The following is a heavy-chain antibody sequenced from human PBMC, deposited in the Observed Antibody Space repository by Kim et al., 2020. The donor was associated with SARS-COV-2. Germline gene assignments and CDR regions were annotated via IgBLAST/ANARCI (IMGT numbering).Heavy chain of an antibody. Sequence: GGSLRLSCAASGFTVSSNYMSWVRQAPGKGLGWVSVIYSGGSTYYADSVKGRFTISRDNSKNTLYLQMNSLRAEDTAVYYCARVIGGSSSRYSSGWYEDYWGQGTLVTVSS. J-gene: IGHJ4*02. V-gene: IGHV3-66*01. CDR1: GFTVSSNY. D-gene: IGHD6-19*01. CDR3: ARVIGGSSSRYSSGWYEDY. CDR2: IYSGGST.